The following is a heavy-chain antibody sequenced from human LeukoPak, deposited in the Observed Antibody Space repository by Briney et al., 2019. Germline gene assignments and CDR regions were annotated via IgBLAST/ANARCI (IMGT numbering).Heavy chain of an antibody. V-gene: IGHV3-21*04. J-gene: IGHJ5*02. D-gene: IGHD2-2*01. Sequence: GGSLRLSCAASGFTFSSYSMNWVRQAPGKGLEWVSSISSSSSYIYYADSVKGRFTISRDNAKNSLYLQMNSLRAEDTAVYYCARAYAPQVPAAKFDWFDPWGQGTLVTVSS. CDR1: GFTFSSYS. CDR2: ISSSSSYI. CDR3: ARAYAPQVPAAKFDWFDP.